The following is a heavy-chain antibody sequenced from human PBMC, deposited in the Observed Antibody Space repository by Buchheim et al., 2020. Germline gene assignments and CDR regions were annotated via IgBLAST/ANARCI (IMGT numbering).Heavy chain of an antibody. Sequence: EVQLVESGGGLVQPGGSLRLSCGASGFTFSHYTINWVRQAPGKGLEWVSSISSTSNYIFYADSVKGRFTVSRDNADNLVYLQMNSLRAEDTAIYYCARGQYSTTWFVPRLSDFWGQGTL. CDR3: ARGQYSTTWFVPRLSDF. D-gene: IGHD6-13*01. CDR1: GFTFSHYT. V-gene: IGHV3-21*02. J-gene: IGHJ4*02. CDR2: ISSTSNYI.